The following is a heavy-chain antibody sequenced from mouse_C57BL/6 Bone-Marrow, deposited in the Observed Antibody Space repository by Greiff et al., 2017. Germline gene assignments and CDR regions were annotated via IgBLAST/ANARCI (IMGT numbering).Heavy chain of an antibody. Sequence: SGAELVKPGASVKLSCTASGFNIKDYYMHWVKQRTEQGLEWIGRFDPEDGETKYAPKFLGKATITADTSYNPRYLQLSSLTSEYTAVYYSARSPALDYWGQGTSVTVSS. J-gene: IGHJ4*01. CDR2: FDPEDGET. V-gene: IGHV14-2*01. CDR3: ARSPALDY. CDR1: GFNIKDYY.